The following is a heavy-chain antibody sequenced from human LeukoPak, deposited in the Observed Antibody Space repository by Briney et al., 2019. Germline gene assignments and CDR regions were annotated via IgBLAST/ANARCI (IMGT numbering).Heavy chain of an antibody. J-gene: IGHJ4*02. Sequence: SSRSLSLTCAASGFTVSSFGLDWDRPGPGKGRGWEAVIWYDGSNTDYTDSGKDLFTTCTDNSTNTLYLQMNSSIAAATAVYYCAKTGFDYWGQETLVTASS. D-gene: IGHD1-14*01. CDR3: AKTGFDY. V-gene: IGHV3-33*06. CDR1: GFTVSSFG. CDR2: IWYDGSNT.